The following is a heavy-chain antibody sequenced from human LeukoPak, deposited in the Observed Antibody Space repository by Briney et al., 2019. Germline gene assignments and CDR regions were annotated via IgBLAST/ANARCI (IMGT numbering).Heavy chain of an antibody. CDR2: IWYDGSNK. CDR3: ARDLPITMIVADAFDI. CDR1: GFTFSSHG. J-gene: IGHJ3*02. Sequence: PGGSLRLSCAASGFTFSSHGMHWVRQAPGKGLEWVAVIWYDGSNKYYADSVKGRFTISRDNSKNTLYLQMNSLRAEDTAVYYCARDLPITMIVADAFDIWGQGTMVTVSS. D-gene: IGHD3-22*01. V-gene: IGHV3-33*01.